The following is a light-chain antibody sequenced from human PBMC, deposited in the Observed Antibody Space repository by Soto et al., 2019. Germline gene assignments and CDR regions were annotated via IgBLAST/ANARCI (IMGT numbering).Light chain of an antibody. Sequence: QSVLTQPASVSGSPGQSITISCTGSSSDVGDYNYVSWYQHHPGQAPKLMIYEVSYRPSGISNRFSGSKSGNTASLTISGLQAEDEADYYCSSYSSITTLYVFGSGTKVTVL. CDR3: SSYSSITTLYV. V-gene: IGLV2-14*01. CDR1: SSDVGDYNY. CDR2: EVS. J-gene: IGLJ1*01.